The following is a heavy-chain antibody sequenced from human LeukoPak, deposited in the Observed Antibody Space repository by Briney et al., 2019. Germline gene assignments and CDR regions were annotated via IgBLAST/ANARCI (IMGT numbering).Heavy chain of an antibody. V-gene: IGHV3-7*03. J-gene: IGHJ3*02. CDR3: ARARGGDGYNWRDAFDI. CDR1: GFTFSSYW. D-gene: IGHD5-24*01. CDR2: IKQDGSEK. Sequence: GGSLRLSCAASGFTFSSYWMSWVRQAPGKGLEWVANIKQDGSEKYYVDSVKGRFTISRDNAKNSLYLQMNSLRAEDTAVYYCARARGGDGYNWRDAFDIWGQGTMVTVSS.